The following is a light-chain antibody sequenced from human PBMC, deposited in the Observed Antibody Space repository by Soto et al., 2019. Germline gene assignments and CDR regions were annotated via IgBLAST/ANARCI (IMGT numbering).Light chain of an antibody. J-gene: IGKJ2*01. Sequence: DIPMTQSPSSLSASVGDRVTITCRANQRMNNYLNWYQQKLGTAPKLLISAASSLQSGVPSRFSGSESGTDFTLTISSLQPEDFATYYCQQTYSAPYTFGQGTKVEIK. CDR3: QQTYSAPYT. CDR1: QRMNNY. V-gene: IGKV1-39*01. CDR2: AAS.